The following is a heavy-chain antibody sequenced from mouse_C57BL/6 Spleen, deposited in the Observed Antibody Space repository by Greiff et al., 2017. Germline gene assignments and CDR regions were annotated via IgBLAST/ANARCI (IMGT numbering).Heavy chain of an antibody. Sequence: QVQLKESGPGLVAPSQSLSITCTVSGFSLTSYGVDWVRQPPGKGLEWLGVIWGGGSTNYNSALMSRLSISKDNSKSQVFLKMNSLPTDDTAMYYCAKHVYYGSSYDYAMDYWGQGTSVTVSS. J-gene: IGHJ4*01. CDR3: AKHVYYGSSYDYAMDY. D-gene: IGHD1-1*01. CDR1: GFSLTSYG. CDR2: IWGGGST. V-gene: IGHV2-9*01.